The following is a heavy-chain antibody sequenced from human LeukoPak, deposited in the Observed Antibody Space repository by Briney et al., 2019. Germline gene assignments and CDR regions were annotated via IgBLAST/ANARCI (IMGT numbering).Heavy chain of an antibody. Sequence: SETLSLTCAVSGGSISSGGYSWSWIRQPPGMGLEWIGYIYHSGSTYYNPSLKSLVNISVDRSKNQFSLKLSSVTAADTAVYYCARGYYYDSSGYYYHDAFDIWGQGTMVTVSS. CDR2: IYHSGST. D-gene: IGHD3-22*01. J-gene: IGHJ3*02. CDR1: GGSISSGGYS. CDR3: ARGYYYDSSGYYYHDAFDI. V-gene: IGHV4-30-2*01.